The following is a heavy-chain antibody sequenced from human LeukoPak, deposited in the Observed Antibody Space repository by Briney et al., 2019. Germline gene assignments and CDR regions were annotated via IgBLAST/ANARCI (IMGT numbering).Heavy chain of an antibody. CDR2: ISSSGSTI. D-gene: IGHD3-16*02. CDR3: ARDSMAIYDYVWGSYREESNYFDY. CDR1: GFTFSDYY. V-gene: IGHV3-11*04. J-gene: IGHJ4*02. Sequence: GGSLRLSCAASGFTFSDYYMSWIRQAPGKGLEWVSYISSSGSTIYYADSVKGRFTISRDNAKNSLYLQMNSLRAEDTAVYYCARDSMAIYDYVWGSYREESNYFDYWGQGTLVTVSS.